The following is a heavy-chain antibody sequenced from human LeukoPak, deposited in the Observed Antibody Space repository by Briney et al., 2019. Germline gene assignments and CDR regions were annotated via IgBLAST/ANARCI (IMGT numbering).Heavy chain of an antibody. CDR1: GGSFSSYG. J-gene: IGHJ6*03. CDR2: IIPIFGIL. CDR3: AREGYYDRSGYPRSIDYYQHYYMDV. D-gene: IGHD3-22*01. V-gene: IGHV1-69*10. Sequence: GASVKVSCKASGGSFSSYGISWVRQAPGQGLEWMGGIIPIFGILRYAQKFQGRVKIIADKSTSTAYMELSSLRFEDTAVFYCAREGYYDRSGYPRSIDYYQHYYMDVWGKGTTVTVSS.